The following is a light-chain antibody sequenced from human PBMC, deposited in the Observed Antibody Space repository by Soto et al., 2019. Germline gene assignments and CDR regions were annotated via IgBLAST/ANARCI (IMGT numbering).Light chain of an antibody. J-gene: IGLJ1*01. CDR1: SSDVGGYNY. CDR3: SSYTSTSTPCV. V-gene: IGLV2-14*01. Sequence: LTQPASVSGSPGQSITISCTGTSSDVGGYNYVSWYQLHPGKAPKLIIYEVSHRPSGASNHFSGYKSGNTAPLTISGLQAEDEADYYCSSYTSTSTPCVFGTGTKVTVL. CDR2: EVS.